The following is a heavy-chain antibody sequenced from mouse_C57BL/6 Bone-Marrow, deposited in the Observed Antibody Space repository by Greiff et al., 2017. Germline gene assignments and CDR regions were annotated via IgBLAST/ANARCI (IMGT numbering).Heavy chain of an antibody. CDR3: AREGYDYDGYAMDY. J-gene: IGHJ4*01. CDR1: GYTFTDYY. Sequence: VQQVESGPELVKPGASVKISCKASGYTFTDYYINWVKQRPGQGLEWIGWIFPGSGSTYYNEKFKGKATLTVDKSSSTAYMLLSSLNSEDSAVYFCAREGYDYDGYAMDYWGQGTSVTVSS. D-gene: IGHD2-4*01. CDR2: IFPGSGST. V-gene: IGHV1-75*01.